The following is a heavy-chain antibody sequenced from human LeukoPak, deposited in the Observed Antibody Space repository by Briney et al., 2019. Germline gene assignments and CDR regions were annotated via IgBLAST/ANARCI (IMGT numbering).Heavy chain of an antibody. CDR1: GGSFSGYY. Sequence: SETLSLTCAVYGGSFSGYYWSWIRQPPGKGLEWIGEINHSGSTNYNPSLKSRVTISVDTSENQFSLKLSSVTAADTAVYYCARGRIVVVPAAHQRGWFDPWGQGTLVTVSS. V-gene: IGHV4-34*01. CDR2: INHSGST. J-gene: IGHJ5*02. D-gene: IGHD2-2*01. CDR3: ARGRIVVVPAAHQRGWFDP.